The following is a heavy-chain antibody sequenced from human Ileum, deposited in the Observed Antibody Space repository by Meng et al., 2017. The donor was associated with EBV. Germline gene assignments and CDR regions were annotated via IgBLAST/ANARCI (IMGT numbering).Heavy chain of an antibody. Sequence: QVQLQESGPGLVKPSGTLSLTCAVSGGSVSSGNWWSWVRQSPGKGLEWIGEIYQSGSTNYNPSLESRDTISLDKSENQLSLRLTSVTAADTAVYYCAREGGSFDILTGYDIWGQGTLVTVSS. V-gene: IGHV4-4*02. CDR2: IYQSGST. CDR1: GGSVSSGNW. J-gene: IGHJ4*02. D-gene: IGHD3-9*01. CDR3: AREGGSFDILTGYDI.